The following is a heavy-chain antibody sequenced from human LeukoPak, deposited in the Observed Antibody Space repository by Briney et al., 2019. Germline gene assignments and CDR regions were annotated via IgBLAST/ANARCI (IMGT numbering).Heavy chain of an antibody. V-gene: IGHV1-69*13. Sequence: SVKVSCKASGGTFSSYAISWVRQAPGQGLEWMGGIIPIFGTASYAQKFQGRVTITADESTSTAYMELSSLRSEDTAVYYCARRSAGTGWFDPWGQGTLVTVSS. CDR1: GGTFSSYA. D-gene: IGHD6-13*01. CDR2: IIPIFGTA. J-gene: IGHJ5*02. CDR3: ARRSAGTGWFDP.